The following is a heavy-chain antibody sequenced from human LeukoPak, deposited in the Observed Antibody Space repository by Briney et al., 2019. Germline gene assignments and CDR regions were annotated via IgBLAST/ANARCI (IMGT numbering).Heavy chain of an antibody. D-gene: IGHD1-26*01. CDR3: TKRVKYGGTWDHFAY. V-gene: IGHV3-23*01. Sequence: PGGSLRLSCAASGFTFSSYAMSWVRQAPGKGLEWVSAISGSGGSTYYADSVKGRFTISRDNSKSTLILQMNSLRVEDTALYYCTKRVKYGGTWDHFAYWGQGTLVTVSS. CDR1: GFTFSSYA. J-gene: IGHJ4*02. CDR2: ISGSGGST.